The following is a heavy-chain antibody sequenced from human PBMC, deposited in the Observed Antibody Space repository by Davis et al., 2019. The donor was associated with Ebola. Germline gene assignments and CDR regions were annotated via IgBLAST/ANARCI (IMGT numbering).Heavy chain of an antibody. D-gene: IGHD2-8*02. J-gene: IGHJ4*02. Sequence: ASVKVSCKASGYTFTSYGISWVRQAPGQGLEWMGWISAYNGNTNYAQKFQGRVTMTRDTSISTAYMELSRLRSDDTAVYYCARDSSDCTGGVCTALFDHWGQGTLVTVSS. CDR3: ARDSSDCTGGVCTALFDH. CDR1: GYTFTSYG. CDR2: ISAYNGNT. V-gene: IGHV1-18*01.